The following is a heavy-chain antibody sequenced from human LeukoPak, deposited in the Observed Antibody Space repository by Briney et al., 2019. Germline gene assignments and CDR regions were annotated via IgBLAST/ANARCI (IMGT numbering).Heavy chain of an antibody. V-gene: IGHV3-11*06. Sequence: GGSLRLSCAASGFTFSDYYMSWIRQAPGKGLEWVSSISSSSSSYMYYADSVKGRFTISRDNAKNSLYLQMNSLRAEDTAVYYCARGGSGNWNAPFDYWGQGTLVTVSS. J-gene: IGHJ4*02. D-gene: IGHD1-1*01. CDR2: ISSSSSSYM. CDR1: GFTFSDYY. CDR3: ARGGSGNWNAPFDY.